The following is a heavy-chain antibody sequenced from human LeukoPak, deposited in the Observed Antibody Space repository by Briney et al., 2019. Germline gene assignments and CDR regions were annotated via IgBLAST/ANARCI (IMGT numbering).Heavy chain of an antibody. CDR2: INSDGSGT. J-gene: IGHJ4*02. Sequence: GGSLRLSCAASGFTFSSYWMHWVRQAPGKGLVWVSRINSDGSGTTYADSVKGRFTISRGNAKNTLYLQMNSLRAEDTAVYYCAKDYSGWRGYFDYWGQGTLVTVSS. CDR3: AKDYSGWRGYFDY. D-gene: IGHD6-19*01. V-gene: IGHV3-74*01. CDR1: GFTFSSYW.